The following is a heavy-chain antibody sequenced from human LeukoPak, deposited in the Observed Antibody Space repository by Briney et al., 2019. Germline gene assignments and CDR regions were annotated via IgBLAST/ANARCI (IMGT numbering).Heavy chain of an antibody. CDR2: IYTSGST. Sequence: SETLSLTCTVPGGSISSYYWSWIRQPAGKGLEWIGRIYTSGSTNYNPSLKSRVTMSVDTSKNQFSLKLSSVTAADTAVYYCARASSFGELPGGTFDYWGQGTLVTVSS. CDR3: ARASSFGELPGGTFDY. J-gene: IGHJ4*02. D-gene: IGHD3-10*01. CDR1: GGSISSYY. V-gene: IGHV4-4*07.